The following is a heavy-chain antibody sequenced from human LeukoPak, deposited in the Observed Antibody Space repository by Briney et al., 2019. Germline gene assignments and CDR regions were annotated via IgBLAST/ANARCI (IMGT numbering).Heavy chain of an antibody. CDR3: ARDVRYGDYFHYYYMDV. D-gene: IGHD4-17*01. CDR2: INQDGSEK. Sequence: GGSLRLSCAASGFTFSSYWMSWVRQAPGKGLEWVANINQDGSEKYYVGSVKGRFTISRDNAKKSLYLQMNSLRAEDTAVYYCARDVRYGDYFHYYYMDVWGKGTTVTVSS. CDR1: GFTFSSYW. J-gene: IGHJ6*03. V-gene: IGHV3-7*01.